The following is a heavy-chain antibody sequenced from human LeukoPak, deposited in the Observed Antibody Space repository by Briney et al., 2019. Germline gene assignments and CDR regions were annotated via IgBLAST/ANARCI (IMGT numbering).Heavy chain of an antibody. CDR3: ARGPYYCSSTSCYDWWFDP. D-gene: IGHD2-2*01. CDR2: IKQDGSEK. J-gene: IGHJ5*02. CDR1: GFTFSSYW. Sequence: PGGSLRLSCAASGFTFSSYWMSWVRQAPGKGLEWVANIKQDGSEKYYVDSVKGRFTISRDNAKNSLYLQMNSLRAEDTAVYYCARGPYYCSSTSCYDWWFDPWGQGALVTVSS. V-gene: IGHV3-7*04.